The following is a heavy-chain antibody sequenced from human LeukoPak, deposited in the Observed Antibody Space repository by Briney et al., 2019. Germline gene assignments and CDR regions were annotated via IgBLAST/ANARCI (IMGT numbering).Heavy chain of an antibody. CDR1: GYTFTGYY. V-gene: IGHV1-2*02. J-gene: IGHJ4*02. D-gene: IGHD5-12*01. CDR2: INPNSGGT. CDR3: ARADIVATISNY. Sequence: GVSVKVSCKASGYTFTGYYMHWVRQAPGQGLEWMGWINPNSGGTNYAQKFQGRVTMTRDTSISTAYMELSRLRSDDTAVYYCARADIVATISNYWGQGTLVTVSS.